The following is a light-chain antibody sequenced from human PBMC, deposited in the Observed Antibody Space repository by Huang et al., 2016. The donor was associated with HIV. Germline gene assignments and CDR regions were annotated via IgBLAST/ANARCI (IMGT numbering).Light chain of an antibody. CDR1: QGISNS. J-gene: IGKJ1*01. Sequence: DIQMTQSPSSLPASVVDRVTITCRASQGISNSLAWYQQKPGKAPKRLLYSASNLESGVPSRFSGSASGTDYTLTISSLQPEDFATYYCQQYWSTPPATFGQGTKVEIK. CDR3: QQYWSTPPAT. CDR2: SAS. V-gene: IGKV1-NL1*01.